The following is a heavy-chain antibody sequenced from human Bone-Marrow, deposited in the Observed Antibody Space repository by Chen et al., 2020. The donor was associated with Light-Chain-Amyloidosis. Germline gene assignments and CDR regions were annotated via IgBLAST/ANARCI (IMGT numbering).Heavy chain of an antibody. CDR2: ISSSSSYI. D-gene: IGHD3-22*01. J-gene: IGHJ4*02. CDR1: GFTFSSYS. CDR3: ARASFSYDSSGYYSPFDY. V-gene: IGHV3-21*01. Sequence: EVQLVESGGGLVKPGGSLRLSCAASGFTFSSYSMNWVRQAPGKGLEWVSSISSSSSYIYYADSVKGRFTISRDNAKNSLYLQMNSLRAEDTAVYYCARASFSYDSSGYYSPFDYWGQGTLVTVSS.